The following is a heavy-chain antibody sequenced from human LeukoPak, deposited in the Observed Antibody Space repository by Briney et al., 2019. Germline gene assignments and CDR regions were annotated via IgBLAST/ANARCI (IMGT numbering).Heavy chain of an antibody. D-gene: IGHD6-13*01. Sequence: PSETLSLTCTVSGASISSYYWSWIRQPAGKGLEWIGRFYNSGSTNYNPSLKSRVTMSVDTSKNQFSLKLSSVTAADTAIYYCARDLDSYSSNWYPYTSGSYLDYWGQGTLVTVSS. J-gene: IGHJ4*02. CDR1: GASISSYY. CDR3: ARDLDSYSSNWYPYTSGSYLDY. V-gene: IGHV4-4*07. CDR2: FYNSGST.